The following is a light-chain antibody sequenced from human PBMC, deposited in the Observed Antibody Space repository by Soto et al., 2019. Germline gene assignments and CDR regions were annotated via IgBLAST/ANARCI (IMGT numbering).Light chain of an antibody. V-gene: IGLV1-47*01. CDR3: AAWDDSLSGFYV. CDR1: RSNIGNNF. Sequence: QSVLTQPPSAYGAPGQRVTISCSGSRSNIGNNFVYWYQQLPGMAPKLLIYRNDERPSGVPDRFSGSRSGTSASLAISGLRSEDEAEYYCAAWDDSLSGFYVFGSGTKVTVL. CDR2: RND. J-gene: IGLJ1*01.